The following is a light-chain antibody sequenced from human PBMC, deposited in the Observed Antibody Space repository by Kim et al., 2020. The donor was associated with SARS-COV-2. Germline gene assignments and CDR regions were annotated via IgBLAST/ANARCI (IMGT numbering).Light chain of an antibody. CDR1: RSNIGAGDE. CDR3: QSYDSSLSGSKV. J-gene: IGLJ2*01. V-gene: IGLV1-40*01. CDR2: GNS. Sequence: VTISCTGSRSNIGAGDEVHWYQQLPGTAPKLLIYGNSNRPSGVPDRFSGSKSGTSASLAITGLQAEDEADYYCQSYDSSLSGSKVFGGGTQLTVL.